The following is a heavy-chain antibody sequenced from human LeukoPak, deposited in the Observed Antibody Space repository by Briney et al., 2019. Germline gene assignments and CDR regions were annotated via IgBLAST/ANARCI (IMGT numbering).Heavy chain of an antibody. J-gene: IGHJ4*02. Sequence: PGGSLRLSCAASGFTFSDYYMSWIRQAPGKGLEWVSAISGSGGSTYYADSVKGRFTISRDNSKNTLYLQMNSLRAEDTAVYYCASHGGPYYYGSGSYYNDWGQGTLVTVSS. CDR2: ISGSGGST. D-gene: IGHD3-10*01. CDR1: GFTFSDYY. V-gene: IGHV3-23*01. CDR3: ASHGGPYYYGSGSYYND.